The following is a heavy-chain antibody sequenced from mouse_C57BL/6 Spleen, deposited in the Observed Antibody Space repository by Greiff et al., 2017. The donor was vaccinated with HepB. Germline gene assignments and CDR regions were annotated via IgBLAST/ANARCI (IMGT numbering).Heavy chain of an antibody. CDR3: ARSPYYEDAMDY. J-gene: IGHJ4*01. Sequence: EVKLVESGGGLVKPGGSLKLSCAASGFTFSDYGMHWVRQAPEKGLEWVAYISSGSSTIYYADTVKGRFTISRDNAKNTLFLQMTSLRSEDTAMYYCARSPYYEDAMDYWGQGTSVTVSS. CDR2: ISSGSSTI. V-gene: IGHV5-17*01. CDR1: GFTFSDYG. D-gene: IGHD2-10*01.